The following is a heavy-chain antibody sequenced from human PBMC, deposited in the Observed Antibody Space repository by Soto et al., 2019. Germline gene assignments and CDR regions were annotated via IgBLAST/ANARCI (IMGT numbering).Heavy chain of an antibody. CDR3: ASCFRIAVAGESAD. J-gene: IGHJ4*02. CDR1: GGSFSGYY. D-gene: IGHD6-19*01. CDR2: INHSGST. V-gene: IGHV4-34*01. Sequence: PSETLSLTCAVYGGSFSGYYWSWIRQPPGKGLEWIGEINHSGSTNYNPSLKSRVTISVDTSKNQFSLKLSSVTAADTAVYYCASCFRIAVAGESADWGQGTLVTVSS.